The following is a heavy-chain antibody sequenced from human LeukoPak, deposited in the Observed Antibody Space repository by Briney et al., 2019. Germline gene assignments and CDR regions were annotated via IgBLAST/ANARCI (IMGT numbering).Heavy chain of an antibody. J-gene: IGHJ4*02. V-gene: IGHV4-59*01. CDR3: ARGGWGSFDY. Sequence: PSETLSLTCTVSGGSISGYYWSWIRQPPGKGPEWIAFIYYSGTTNYNPSLKSRVTISLDTSKNQFSLKLISVTAADTAVYYCARGGWGSFDYWGQGTLVTVSS. CDR2: IYYSGTT. D-gene: IGHD1-26*01. CDR1: GGSISGYY.